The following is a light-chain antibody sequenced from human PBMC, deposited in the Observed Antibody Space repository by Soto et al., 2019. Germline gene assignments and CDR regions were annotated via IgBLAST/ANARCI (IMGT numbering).Light chain of an antibody. CDR2: EVT. Sequence: QSVLTQPASVSGFPGQSITISCTGTSSDVGGYNYVSWYQQHPGKAPKLMIYEVTDRPSGVSDRFSGSKSGNTASLTISGLQAEDEADYYCSSYTSDSTLVFGAGTKLTVL. V-gene: IGLV2-14*01. CDR3: SSYTSDSTLV. J-gene: IGLJ2*01. CDR1: SSDVGGYNY.